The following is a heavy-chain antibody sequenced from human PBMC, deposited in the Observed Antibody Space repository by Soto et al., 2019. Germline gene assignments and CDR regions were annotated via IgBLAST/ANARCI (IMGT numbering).Heavy chain of an antibody. CDR3: AREAPYYYGSGSYLANNYYYYYGMDV. D-gene: IGHD3-10*01. CDR2: INPSGGST. CDR1: GYTFTSYY. V-gene: IGHV1-46*01. Sequence: ASVKVSCKASGYTFTSYYMHWVRQAPGQGLEWMGIINPSGGSTSYAQKFQGRVTMTRDTSTSTVYMELSSLRSEDTAVYYCAREAPYYYGSGSYLANNYYYYYGMDVWGQGTTVTV. J-gene: IGHJ6*02.